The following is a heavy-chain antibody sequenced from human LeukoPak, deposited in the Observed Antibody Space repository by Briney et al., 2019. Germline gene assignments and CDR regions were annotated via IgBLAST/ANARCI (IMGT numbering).Heavy chain of an antibody. CDR1: GFTFSSYA. Sequence: GGSLRLSCAASGFTFSSYAMSWVRQAPGKGLEWVSAISGSGGSTYYADSVKGRFTTSRDNSKNTLYLQMNSLRAEDTAVYYCAKDFHRFWSGYYIFDYWGQGTLVTVSS. CDR2: ISGSGGST. V-gene: IGHV3-23*01. CDR3: AKDFHRFWSGYYIFDY. J-gene: IGHJ4*02. D-gene: IGHD3-3*01.